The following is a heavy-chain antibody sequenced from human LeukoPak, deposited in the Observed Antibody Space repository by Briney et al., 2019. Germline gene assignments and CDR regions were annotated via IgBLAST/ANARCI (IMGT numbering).Heavy chain of an antibody. J-gene: IGHJ5*02. Sequence: ASVKVSCKASGYTFTDYYIHWVRQAPGQGLEWMAWINPKSGDTNYLQKVQGRFTMTRDTSISTAYMELSRLRSDDTAVYYCTRGPHVYGSGRSWLDPWGQGTLVTVSS. CDR2: INPKSGDT. CDR1: GYTFTDYY. CDR3: TRGPHVYGSGRSWLDP. V-gene: IGHV1-2*02. D-gene: IGHD3-10*01.